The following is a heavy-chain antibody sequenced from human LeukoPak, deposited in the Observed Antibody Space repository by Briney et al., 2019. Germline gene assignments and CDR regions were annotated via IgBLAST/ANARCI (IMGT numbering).Heavy chain of an antibody. J-gene: IGHJ4*02. CDR3: ARSSSSWYPTFDS. CDR1: GYTFTGYY. CDR2: INPNSGGT. D-gene: IGHD6-13*01. Sequence: ASVKVSCKASGYTFTGYYMHWVRQAPGQGLEWMGWINPNSGGTNYAQKFQGRVTMTRDTSISTAYMELSSLRSDDTAVFYCARSSSSWYPTFDSWSQGTLVTVSS. V-gene: IGHV1-2*02.